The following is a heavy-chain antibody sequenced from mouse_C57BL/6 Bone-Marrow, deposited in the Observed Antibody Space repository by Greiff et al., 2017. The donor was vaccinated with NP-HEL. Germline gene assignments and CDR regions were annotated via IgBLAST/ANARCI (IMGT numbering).Heavy chain of an antibody. J-gene: IGHJ2*01. Sequence: VQLQQSGPELVKPGASVKIPCKASGYTFTDYNMDWVKQSHGKSLEWIGDITPNNGGTIYNQKFKGKATLTVDKSSSPAYMELRSLTSEDTAVYYCARDYGSPYYFDYWGQGTTLTVSS. CDR1: GYTFTDYN. CDR2: ITPNNGGT. D-gene: IGHD1-1*01. CDR3: ARDYGSPYYFDY. V-gene: IGHV1-18*01.